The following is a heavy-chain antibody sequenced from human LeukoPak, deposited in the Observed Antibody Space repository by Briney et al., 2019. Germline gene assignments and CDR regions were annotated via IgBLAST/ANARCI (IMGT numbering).Heavy chain of an antibody. J-gene: IGHJ4*02. CDR3: ARVIAAAGKAD. CDR1: GFTFSSYS. CDR2: IYYSGST. Sequence: GSPRLSCAASGFTFSSYSMNWIRQPPGKGLEWIGSIYYSGSTYYNPSLKSRVTISVDTSKNQFSLKLSSVTAADTAVYYCARVIAAAGKADWGQGTLVTVSS. V-gene: IGHV4-39*07. D-gene: IGHD6-13*01.